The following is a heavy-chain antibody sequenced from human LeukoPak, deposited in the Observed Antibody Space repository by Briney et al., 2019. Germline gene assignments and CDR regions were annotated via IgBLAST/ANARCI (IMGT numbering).Heavy chain of an antibody. J-gene: IGHJ4*01. D-gene: IGHD2-2*01. CDR3: ARDRSTFDY. V-gene: IGHV4-39*01. CDR2: IYHTGIT. CDR1: GGSISSSSYH. Sequence: SETLSLTCTVSGGSISSSSYHWGWIRQAPGKGLVWIGSIYHTGITYHNPSLKSRATISVDTSKNQFSLKLNSVTAADTAVYYCARDRSTFDYWGQGTLVTVSS.